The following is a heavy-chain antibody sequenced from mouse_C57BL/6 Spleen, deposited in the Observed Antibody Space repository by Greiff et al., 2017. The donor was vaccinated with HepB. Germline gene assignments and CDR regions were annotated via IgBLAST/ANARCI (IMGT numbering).Heavy chain of an antibody. J-gene: IGHJ3*01. CDR1: GYTFTSYW. CDR2: IDPSDSYT. Sequence: QVQLQQPGAELVKPGASVKLSCKASGYTFTSYWMQWVKQRPGQGLEWIGEIDPSDSYTNYNQKFKGKATLTVDTSSSTAYMQLSSLTSEDSAVYYGARPDSSGSCAYWGQGTLVTVSA. D-gene: IGHD3-2*02. V-gene: IGHV1-50*01. CDR3: ARPDSSGSCAY.